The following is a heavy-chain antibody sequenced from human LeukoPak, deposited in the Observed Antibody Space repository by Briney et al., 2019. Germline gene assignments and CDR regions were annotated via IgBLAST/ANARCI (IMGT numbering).Heavy chain of an antibody. V-gene: IGHV4-30-2*01. Sequence: SQTLSLTCAVSGGSISSGGYSWSWIRQPPGKGLEWIGYIHHSGSTYYNPSLKSRVTISVDRSRNQFSLKLSSVTAADTAVYYCARGARYFDLWGRGTLVTVSS. CDR1: GGSISSGGYS. CDR3: ARGARYFDL. J-gene: IGHJ2*01. CDR2: IHHSGST.